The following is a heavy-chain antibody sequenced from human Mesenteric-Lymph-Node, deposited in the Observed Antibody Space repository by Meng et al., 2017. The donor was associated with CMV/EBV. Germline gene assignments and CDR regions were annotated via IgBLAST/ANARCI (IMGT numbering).Heavy chain of an antibody. Sequence: GSLRLSCAVYGGSFSDFYWSWIRQPPGKGLEWIGEINHRESTTYNPSLKSRVTISVDTSKNQFSLRLSSVTAADTAVYYCARGGGLYYPDYWGQGTLVTVSS. V-gene: IGHV4-34*01. J-gene: IGHJ4*02. D-gene: IGHD3-10*01. CDR2: INHREST. CDR3: ARGGGLYYPDY. CDR1: GGSFSDFY.